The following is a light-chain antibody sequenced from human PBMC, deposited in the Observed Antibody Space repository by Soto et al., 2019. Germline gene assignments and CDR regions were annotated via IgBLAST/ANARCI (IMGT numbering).Light chain of an antibody. J-gene: IGKJ1*01. Sequence: EILLTESPGTLSFAPGEIATLSCRASQSVSSNYLAWYQQKPGQAPRLLIYGASSRATGIPDRFTGSGSGTDFTLTISRLEPEDFAVFYCQQYGSSPTWTFGQGTKVDIK. CDR1: QSVSSNY. V-gene: IGKV3-20*01. CDR2: GAS. CDR3: QQYGSSPTWT.